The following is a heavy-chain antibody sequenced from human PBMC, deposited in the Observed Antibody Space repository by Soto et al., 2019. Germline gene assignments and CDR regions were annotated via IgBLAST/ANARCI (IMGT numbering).Heavy chain of an antibody. J-gene: IGHJ4*02. CDR3: AREADHEYFEY. CDR1: GGTFGSYA. V-gene: IGHV1-69*01. CDR2: IIPMLEMV. Sequence: QVQLVQSGAEVKKPGSSVTVSCKASGGTFGSYAISWVRQAPGQGLEWMGGIIPMLEMVHFAEKFQGRITITADELMSTADMELSSLRSEDTAVYYCAREADHEYFEYWGQGTLVTVSS.